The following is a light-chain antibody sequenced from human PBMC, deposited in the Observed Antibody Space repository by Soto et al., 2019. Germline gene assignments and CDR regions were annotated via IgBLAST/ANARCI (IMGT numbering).Light chain of an antibody. CDR3: QESFSTLWGT. CDR2: AAS. J-gene: IGKJ1*01. V-gene: IGKV1-39*01. CDR1: QSISSY. Sequence: DIQMTQSPSSLSASVGDRVTITCRASQSISSYLNWYQQKPGKAPKLLIYAASSLQRGVPSSFSCRGTGNGFTLTISSLQTEDFGTYYCQESFSTLWGTCGQGTKVDI.